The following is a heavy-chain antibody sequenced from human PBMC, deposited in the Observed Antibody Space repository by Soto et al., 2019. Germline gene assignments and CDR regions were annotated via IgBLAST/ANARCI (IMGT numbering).Heavy chain of an antibody. CDR2: IYYSGST. CDR3: ARVFYVPVLDYYYMDV. J-gene: IGHJ6*03. CDR1: GGSISSYY. Sequence: SETLSLTCTVSGGSISSYYWSWIRQPPGKGLEWIGYIYYSGSTNYNPSLKSRVTISVDTSKYQFSLKLSSVTAADTAVYYCARVFYVPVLDYYYMDVWGKGTTVTVSS. D-gene: IGHD3-9*01. V-gene: IGHV4-59*01.